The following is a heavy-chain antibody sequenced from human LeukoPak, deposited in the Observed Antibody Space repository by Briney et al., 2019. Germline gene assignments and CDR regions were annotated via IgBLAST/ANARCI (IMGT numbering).Heavy chain of an antibody. Sequence: PSETLSLTCGVSGASVSSIGYSWSWIRQPPGRGLEWIGSIYYSGSTSYNPSLKSRVTISVDTSKNQFSLNLSSVTAADTAVYYCARHRWIVGGTSWFDPWGQGTLVTVSS. D-gene: IGHD1-26*01. CDR1: GASVSSIGYS. CDR3: ARHRWIVGGTSWFDP. V-gene: IGHV4-30-2*03. CDR2: IYYSGST. J-gene: IGHJ5*02.